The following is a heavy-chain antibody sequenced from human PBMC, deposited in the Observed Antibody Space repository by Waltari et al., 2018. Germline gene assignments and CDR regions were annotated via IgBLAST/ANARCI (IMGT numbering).Heavy chain of an antibody. CDR2: IKQDGSWK. Sequence: EVQLVESGGGLVQPGGSLRLSCAASGFTLCSFWMNWVRQTPGKGLEWVAVIKQDGSWKYYADSVKGRFTISRDNAKNSLYLQMNSLRAEDTSVYYCATSGWYCFDYWGQGTLVTVSS. CDR3: ATSGWYCFDY. D-gene: IGHD6-19*01. J-gene: IGHJ4*02. V-gene: IGHV3-7*01. CDR1: GFTLCSFW.